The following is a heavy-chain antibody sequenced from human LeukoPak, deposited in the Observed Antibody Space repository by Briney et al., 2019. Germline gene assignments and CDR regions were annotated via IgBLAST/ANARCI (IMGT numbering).Heavy chain of an antibody. CDR2: INYSGST. V-gene: IGHV4-39*01. J-gene: IGHJ6*02. CDR3: AKVDTAMDYYYYGMDV. CDR1: GGSISSSSHY. Sequence: SETLSLTCTVSGGSISSSSHYWSWIRQPPGKGLEWIASINYSGSTYYNPSLKSRVTISVDTSKNQFSLKLSSVTAADTAVYYCAKVDTAMDYYYYGMDVWGQGTTVTVSS. D-gene: IGHD5-18*01.